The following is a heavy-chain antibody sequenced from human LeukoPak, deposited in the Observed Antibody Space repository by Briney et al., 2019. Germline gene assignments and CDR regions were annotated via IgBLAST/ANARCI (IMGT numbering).Heavy chain of an antibody. J-gene: IGHJ4*02. CDR2: IIPISGTA. V-gene: IGHV1-69*13. CDR3: ATYCSSTSCYIWGYYFDY. D-gene: IGHD2-2*01. CDR1: GYTFTNYA. Sequence: GASVKVSCKASGYTFTNYAISWVRQAPGQGLEWMGGIIPISGTANYAQKFQDRITITADESTSTAYMELSSLRSEDTAVYYCATYCSSTSCYIWGYYFDYWGQGTLVTVSS.